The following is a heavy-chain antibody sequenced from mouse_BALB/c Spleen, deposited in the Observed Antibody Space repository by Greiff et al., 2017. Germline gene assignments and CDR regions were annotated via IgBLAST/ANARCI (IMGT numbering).Heavy chain of an antibody. V-gene: IGHV3-8*02. J-gene: IGHJ4*01. CDR2: ISYSGST. CDR3: ARWPYDYDYAMDY. Sequence: VQLKESGPSLVKPSQTLSLTCSVTGDSITSGYWNWIRKFPGNKLEYMGYISYSGSTYYNPSLKSRISITRDTSKNQYYLQLNSVTTEDTATYYCARWPYDYDYAMDYWGQGTSVTVSS. D-gene: IGHD2-4*01. CDR1: GDSITSGY.